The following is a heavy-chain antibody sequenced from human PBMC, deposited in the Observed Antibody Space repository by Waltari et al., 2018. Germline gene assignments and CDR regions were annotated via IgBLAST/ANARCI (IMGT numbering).Heavy chain of an antibody. D-gene: IGHD3-3*01. CDR2: ISGSGGST. Sequence: VQLVQSGAEVKKPGSSVKVSCKASGGTFRSYAISWVRQAPGQGLEWVSAISGSGGSTYYADSVKGRFTISRDNAKNSLYLQMNSLRAEDTAVYYCASGPTIFGVVTHWGQGTLVTVSS. CDR1: GGTFRSYA. V-gene: IGHV3-23*04. CDR3: ASGPTIFGVVTH. J-gene: IGHJ4*02.